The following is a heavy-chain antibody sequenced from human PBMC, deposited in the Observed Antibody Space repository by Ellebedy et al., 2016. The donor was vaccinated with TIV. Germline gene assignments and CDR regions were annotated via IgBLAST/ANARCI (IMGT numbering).Heavy chain of an antibody. CDR3: ARVGYCSSTSCPPAVPLYYYYGLDV. Sequence: ASVKVSXXASGYTFTSNGISWVRQAPGQGLEWMGWISAYNGNTNYAQKLQGRVTMTTDTSTSTAYMELRSLRSDDTAVYYCARVGYCSSTSCPPAVPLYYYYGLDVWGQGTTVTVSS. D-gene: IGHD2-2*01. CDR2: ISAYNGNT. J-gene: IGHJ6*02. V-gene: IGHV1-18*01. CDR1: GYTFTSNG.